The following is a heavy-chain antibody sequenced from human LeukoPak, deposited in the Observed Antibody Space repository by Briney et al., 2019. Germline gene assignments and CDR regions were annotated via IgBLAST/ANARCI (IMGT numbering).Heavy chain of an antibody. CDR2: IYTSGST. D-gene: IGHD5-24*01. J-gene: IGHJ6*02. Sequence: SETLSLTCTVSGGSISSYYWSWIRQPAGKGLERIGRIYTSGSTNYNPSLKSRVTMSVDTSKNQFSLKLSSVTAADTAVYYCARDGRDGYNTRAPPYGMDVWGQGTTVTVSS. V-gene: IGHV4-4*07. CDR1: GGSISSYY. CDR3: ARDGRDGYNTRAPPYGMDV.